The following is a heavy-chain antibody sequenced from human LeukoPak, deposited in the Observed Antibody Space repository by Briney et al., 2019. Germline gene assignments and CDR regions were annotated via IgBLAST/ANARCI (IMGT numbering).Heavy chain of an antibody. J-gene: IGHJ2*01. D-gene: IGHD5-24*01. CDR2: ISYDGSNK. CDR1: GFTFSSYA. V-gene: IGHV3-30*01. Sequence: PGGSLRLSCAASGFTFSSYAMHWVRQAPGKGLEWVAVISYDGSNKYYADSVKGRFTISRDNSKNTLYLQMNSLRAEDTAVYYCARGEMATGYFDLWGRGTLVTVSS. CDR3: ARGEMATGYFDL.